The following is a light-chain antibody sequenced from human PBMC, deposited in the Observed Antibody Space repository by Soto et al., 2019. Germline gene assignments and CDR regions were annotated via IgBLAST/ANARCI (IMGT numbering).Light chain of an antibody. Sequence: EIVLTQSPATLSAFPGDRVTLSCRASQALNTRLAWYQHKPGQAPRLLIYLTSNRAAGVPARFSAWGSETDFTLTISDVEPEDFAVYYCQQYDNWPPLTFGGGTKVEIK. J-gene: IGKJ4*01. CDR1: QALNTR. CDR3: QQYDNWPPLT. V-gene: IGKV3-11*01. CDR2: LTS.